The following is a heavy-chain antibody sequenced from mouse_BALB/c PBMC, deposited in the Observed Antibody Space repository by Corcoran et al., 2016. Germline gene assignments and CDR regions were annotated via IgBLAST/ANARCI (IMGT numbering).Heavy chain of an antibody. CDR3: ASYYGSSYFDY. CDR1: GYTFTSYW. CDR2: INPSTGYT. D-gene: IGHD1-1*01. Sequence: QVQLQQSGAELAKPGASVTMSCKASGYTFTSYWMPWVKQRPGQGLEWIGYINPSTGYTAYNQKFKDKATLTADKSSSTAYMQLSSLTSEDSAVYYCASYYGSSYFDYWGQGTTLTVSS. V-gene: IGHV1-7*01. J-gene: IGHJ2*01.